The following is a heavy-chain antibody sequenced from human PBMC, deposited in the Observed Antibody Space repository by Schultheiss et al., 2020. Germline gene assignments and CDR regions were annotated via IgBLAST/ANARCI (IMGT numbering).Heavy chain of an antibody. V-gene: IGHV4-4*02. CDR2: IYHSGST. Sequence: SETLSLTCAVSGGSISSSNWWSWVRQPPGKGLEWIGEIYHSGSTNYNPSLKSRVTISADTSKNQFSLKLSSVTAADTAVYYCARLNYYDSSGYYYVWFDPWGQGTLVTFSS. CDR1: GGSISSSNW. D-gene: IGHD3-22*01. J-gene: IGHJ5*02. CDR3: ARLNYYDSSGYYYVWFDP.